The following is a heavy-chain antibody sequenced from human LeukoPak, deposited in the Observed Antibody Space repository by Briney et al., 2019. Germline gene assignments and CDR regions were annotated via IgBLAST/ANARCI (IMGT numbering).Heavy chain of an antibody. CDR3: ARIVGYQLQYRDNWFDP. CDR2: IYHSGST. D-gene: IGHD2-2*02. J-gene: IGHJ5*02. CDR1: GGSISSGGYY. V-gene: IGHV4-30-2*01. Sequence: SQTLSLTCTVSGGSISSGGYYWSWIRQPPGKGLEWIGYIYHSGSTYYNPSLKSRVTISVDRSKNQFSLKLSSVTAADTAVYYCARIVGYQLQYRDNWFDPWGQGTLVTVSS.